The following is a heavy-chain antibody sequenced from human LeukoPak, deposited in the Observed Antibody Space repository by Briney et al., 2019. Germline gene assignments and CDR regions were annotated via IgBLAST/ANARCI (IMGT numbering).Heavy chain of an antibody. D-gene: IGHD6-19*01. Sequence: SETLSLTCTVSGGSISSSSYYWGWIRQPPGKGLEWIGSIYYSGSTYYNPSLKSRVTISVDTSKNQFSLKLSSVTAADTAVYYCARGRVGGWYGFGSYYYYMDVWGKGTTVTISS. CDR1: GGSISSSSYY. CDR2: IYYSGST. V-gene: IGHV4-39*07. J-gene: IGHJ6*03. CDR3: ARGRVGGWYGFGSYYYYMDV.